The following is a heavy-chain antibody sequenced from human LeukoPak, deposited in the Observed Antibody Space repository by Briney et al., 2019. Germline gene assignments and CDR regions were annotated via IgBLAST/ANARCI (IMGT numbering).Heavy chain of an antibody. CDR3: ARADGYSSWFVH. CDR2: MYSGDST. CDR1: GFTVRSNY. Sequence: GGSLRLSCAASGFTVRSNYMAWVRQAPGKGLEWVSVMYSGDSTYYDDSVKGRFTISRDNSKNTLDLQMNSLRDEDTCVYYCARADGYSSWFVHWGQGTLVTVSS. D-gene: IGHD5-18*01. V-gene: IGHV3-53*01. J-gene: IGHJ5*02.